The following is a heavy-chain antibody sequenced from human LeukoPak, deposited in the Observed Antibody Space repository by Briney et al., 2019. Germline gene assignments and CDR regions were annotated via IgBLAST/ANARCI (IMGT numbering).Heavy chain of an antibody. CDR1: GFSFSSSW. J-gene: IGHJ4*02. D-gene: IGHD5-18*01. V-gene: IGHV3-74*01. Sequence: QTGGSLRLSCAASGFSFSSSWMHWVRQVPGKGLVWVSRIKSDGSSTFYADSVKARFTISRDNAKNTVYLQMNSLRVEDAAVYYCRSDTTLGYWGQGTLVTVSS. CDR3: RSDTTLGY. CDR2: IKSDGSST.